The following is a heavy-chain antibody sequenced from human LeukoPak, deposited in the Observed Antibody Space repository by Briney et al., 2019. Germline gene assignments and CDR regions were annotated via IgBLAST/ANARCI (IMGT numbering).Heavy chain of an antibody. V-gene: IGHV3-48*03. D-gene: IGHD5-18*01. CDR1: GFTFSSYE. CDR3: ARGGFRGYSYGYSDY. CDR2: ISSSGSTI. J-gene: IGHJ4*02. Sequence: GGSLRLSCAASGFTFSSYEMNRVRQAPGKGLEWVSYISSSGSTIYYADSVKGRFTISRDNAKNSLYLQMNSLRAEDTAVYYCARGGFRGYSYGYSDYWGQGTLVTVSS.